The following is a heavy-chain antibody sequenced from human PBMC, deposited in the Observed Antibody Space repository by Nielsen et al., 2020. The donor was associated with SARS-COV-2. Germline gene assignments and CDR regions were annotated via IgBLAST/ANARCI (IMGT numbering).Heavy chain of an antibody. CDR1: GFTFSSYA. CDR3: ARDATVTDIDY. CDR2: ISYDGSNK. V-gene: IGHV3-30*04. J-gene: IGHJ4*02. Sequence: GSLRLSCAASGFTFSSYAMHWVRQAPGKGLEWVAVISYDGSNKYYADSVKGRFTISRDNSKNTLYLQMNSLRAEDTAVYYCARDATVTDIDYWGQGTLVTVSS. D-gene: IGHD4-17*01.